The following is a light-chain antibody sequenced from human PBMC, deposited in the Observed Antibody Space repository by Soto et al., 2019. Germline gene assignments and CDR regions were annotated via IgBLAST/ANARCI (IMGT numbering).Light chain of an antibody. CDR3: QQYGDSPFA. CDR2: DAS. Sequence: EVVLTQSPASLSLSPGDRATLSCRADQSVSDYLAWYHQKPGQPPRLLFFDASSRASGVPHRFSAGGSGTDFTLTISRLEPEDSAMYYCQQYGDSPFAFGPGTKLDVK. V-gene: IGKV3-20*01. CDR1: QSVSDY. J-gene: IGKJ3*01.